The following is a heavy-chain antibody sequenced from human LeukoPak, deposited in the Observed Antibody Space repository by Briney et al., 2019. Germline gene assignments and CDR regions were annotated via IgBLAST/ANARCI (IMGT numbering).Heavy chain of an antibody. CDR3: ARDHSVWYVDY. J-gene: IGHJ4*02. V-gene: IGHV3-74*01. Sequence: GGSLRLSCAASGFTFRDYWMHWGRQAPGKGLVWVSRIHKDGSRPSYTDSVKGRFTISRDNRKNILYLQMDSLRAEDTAVYYCARDHSVWYVDYWGQGTLVTVSS. CDR1: GFTFRDYW. D-gene: IGHD6-19*01. CDR2: IHKDGSRP.